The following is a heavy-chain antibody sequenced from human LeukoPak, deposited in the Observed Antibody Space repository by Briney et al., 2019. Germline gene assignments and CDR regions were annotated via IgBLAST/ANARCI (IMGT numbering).Heavy chain of an antibody. J-gene: IGHJ4*02. CDR1: GFTFSSYS. V-gene: IGHV3-53*01. CDR2: IYSGGST. CDR3: ARGGYSNGPDEDY. D-gene: IGHD6-19*01. Sequence: GGSLRLSCAASGFTFSSYSMNWVRQAPGKGLEWVSVIYSGGSTYYADSVKGRFTISRDNSKNTLYLQMNSLRAEDTAVYYCARGGYSNGPDEDYWGQGTLVTVSS.